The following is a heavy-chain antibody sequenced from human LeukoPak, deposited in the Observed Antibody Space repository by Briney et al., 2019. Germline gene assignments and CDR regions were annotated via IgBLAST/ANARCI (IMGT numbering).Heavy chain of an antibody. V-gene: IGHV1-24*01. D-gene: IGHD1-26*01. Sequence: ASVKVSCKVSGYTLTELSMHWVRQAPGKGLEWMGGFDPEDGETIYAQKFQGRVTMTEDTSTDTAYMELSSLRSEDTAVYYCATGVWWDLDSVAHPVYWGQGTLVTVSS. J-gene: IGHJ4*02. CDR1: GYTLTELS. CDR2: FDPEDGET. CDR3: ATGVWWDLDSVAHPVY.